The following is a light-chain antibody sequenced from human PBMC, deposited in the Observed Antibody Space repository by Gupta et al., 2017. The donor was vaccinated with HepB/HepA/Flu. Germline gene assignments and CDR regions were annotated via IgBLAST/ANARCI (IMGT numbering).Light chain of an antibody. Sequence: DQQHPGKAPKLMIYDVSKRLSGVPDRFSGSKSGNTASLTISGLQAEAEADYYCCSYAGSYTLVFGTGTKVTVL. CDR2: DVS. V-gene: IGLV2-11*01. J-gene: IGLJ1*01. CDR3: CSYAGSYTLV.